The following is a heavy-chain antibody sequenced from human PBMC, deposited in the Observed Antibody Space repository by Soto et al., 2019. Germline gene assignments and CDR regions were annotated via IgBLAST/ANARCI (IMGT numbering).Heavy chain of an antibody. CDR1: GGTFSSYA. Sequence: QVQLVQSGAEVKKPGSSVKVSCKASGGTFSSYAISWVRQAPGQGLEWMGGIIPIFGTANYAQKFQGRVTITADESTSTAYMELSSLRYEDTAVYYGATRVGDYYDSSGYLPEYWGQGTPVTVSS. J-gene: IGHJ4*02. CDR2: IIPIFGTA. D-gene: IGHD3-22*01. CDR3: ATRVGDYYDSSGYLPEY. V-gene: IGHV1-69*01.